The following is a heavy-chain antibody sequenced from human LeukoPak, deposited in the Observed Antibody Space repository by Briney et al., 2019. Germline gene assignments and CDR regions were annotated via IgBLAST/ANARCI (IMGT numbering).Heavy chain of an antibody. J-gene: IGHJ6*03. CDR3: ARVAPGYSYGWVSFYYYYYMDV. D-gene: IGHD5-18*01. V-gene: IGHV4-34*01. CDR1: GFTFSNYG. CDR2: INHSGST. Sequence: GTLRLSCAASGFTFSNYGMSWVRQPPGKGLEWIGEINHSGSTNYNPSLKSRVTISVDTSKNQFSLKLSSVTAADTAVYYCARVAPGYSYGWVSFYYYYYMDVWGKGTTVTVSS.